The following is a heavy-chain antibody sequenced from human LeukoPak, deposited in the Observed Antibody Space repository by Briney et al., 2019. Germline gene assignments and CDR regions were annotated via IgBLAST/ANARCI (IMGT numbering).Heavy chain of an antibody. V-gene: IGHV3-66*01. J-gene: IGHJ4*02. CDR2: IYSGGST. CDR1: GFTFNSYW. Sequence: GGSLRLSCAASGFTFNSYWMSWVRQAPGKGLEWVSVIYSGGSTYYADSVKGRFTISRDNSKNTLYLQMNSLRAEDTAVYYCARWGEQRWLQFGDWGQGTLVTVSS. D-gene: IGHD5-24*01. CDR3: ARWGEQRWLQFGD.